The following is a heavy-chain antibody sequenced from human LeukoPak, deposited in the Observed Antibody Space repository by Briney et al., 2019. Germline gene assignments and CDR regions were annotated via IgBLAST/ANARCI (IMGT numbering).Heavy chain of an antibody. CDR1: GGSISSYY. D-gene: IGHD3-3*01. CDR3: ARESRVFIGDGYYLDS. Sequence: SETLSLTCTVSGGSISSYYWSWIRQPAGKGLEWIGRIYTSGSTNYNPSLKSRVTMSVDTSKNQFSLKLSSVTAADTAIYYCARESRVFIGDGYYLDSWGPGTLITVAS. V-gene: IGHV4-4*07. J-gene: IGHJ4*02. CDR2: IYTSGST.